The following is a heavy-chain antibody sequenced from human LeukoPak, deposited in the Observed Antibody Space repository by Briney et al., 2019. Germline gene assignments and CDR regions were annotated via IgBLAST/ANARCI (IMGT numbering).Heavy chain of an antibody. Sequence: GGSLRLSCAASGFTFSDYYMSWIRQAPGKGLEGVSYISSSGSTIYYADSVKGRFTISRDNAKNPLYLQMNSLSAEDTAVYYCARDEIYCTNGVCYPPNWFDPWGRGTVVTVSS. CDR3: ARDEIYCTNGVCYPPNWFDP. CDR1: GFTFSDYY. V-gene: IGHV3-11*04. CDR2: ISSSGSTI. J-gene: IGHJ5*02. D-gene: IGHD2-8*01.